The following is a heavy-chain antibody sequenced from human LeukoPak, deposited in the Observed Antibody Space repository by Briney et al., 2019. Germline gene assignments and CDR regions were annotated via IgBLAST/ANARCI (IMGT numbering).Heavy chain of an antibody. CDR2: IKQDGSDK. D-gene: IGHD4-23*01. CDR3: ARDLLTPGGNVPDAFDI. CDR1: GFTFSSYW. J-gene: IGHJ3*02. V-gene: IGHV3-7*01. Sequence: GGSLRLSCAASGFTFSSYWMTWVRQAPGKGLAWVADIKQDGSDKYYVDSVKGRFTISRDNAKNSLYLQMNSLRAEDTAVYYCARDLLTPGGNVPDAFDIWGQGTMVTVSS.